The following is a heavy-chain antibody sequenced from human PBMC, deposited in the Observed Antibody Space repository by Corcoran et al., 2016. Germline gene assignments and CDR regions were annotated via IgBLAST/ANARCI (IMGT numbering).Heavy chain of an antibody. CDR2: IDWDDDK. CDR1: GFSLSTSGMR. V-gene: IGHV2-70*04. D-gene: IGHD3-16*02. CDR3: APSKELSLYPDAFDI. Sequence: QVTLKESDPALGKPTQTLSLTCTFSGFSLSTSGMRVSWIRQPPGKALEWLARIDWDDDKFYSTSLKTRLTLTKDTSKNQVVLTMTNMDPVDTATYYCAPSKELSLYPDAFDIWGQGTMVTVSS. J-gene: IGHJ3*02.